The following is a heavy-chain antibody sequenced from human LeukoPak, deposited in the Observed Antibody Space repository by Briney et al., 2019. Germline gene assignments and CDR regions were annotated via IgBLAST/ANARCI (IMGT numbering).Heavy chain of an antibody. D-gene: IGHD2-2*01. V-gene: IGHV4-39*01. CDR2: IYYSGST. CDR1: GGSISSSSYY. CDR3: ASVVPAADDAFDI. J-gene: IGHJ3*02. Sequence: SSATLSLTCTVSGGSISSSSYYWGWIRQPPGKGLEWIGSIYYSGSTYYNPSLKSRVTISVDTSKNQFSLKLSSVTAADTAVYYCASVVPAADDAFDIWGQGTMVTVSS.